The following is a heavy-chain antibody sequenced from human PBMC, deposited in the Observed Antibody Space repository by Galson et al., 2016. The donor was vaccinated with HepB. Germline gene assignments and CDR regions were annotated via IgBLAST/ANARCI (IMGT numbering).Heavy chain of an antibody. Sequence: SLRLSCAASGFSFSNYGMQWVRQAPGKGLEWVAVVSSDGNTEYYADSVKGRFTVSRDNSKNMVYLQMNSLRAEDTAVYYCAKEGGSGSYQSYLHYWGQGTLVTVSS. D-gene: IGHD3-10*01. CDR3: AKEGGSGSYQSYLHY. CDR2: VSSDGNTE. J-gene: IGHJ4*02. V-gene: IGHV3-30*18. CDR1: GFSFSNYG.